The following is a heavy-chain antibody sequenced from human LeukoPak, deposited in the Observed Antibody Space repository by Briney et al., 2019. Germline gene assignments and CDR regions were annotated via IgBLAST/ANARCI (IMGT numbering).Heavy chain of an antibody. J-gene: IGHJ4*02. CDR2: IRGSGGST. Sequence: GGSLRLSCAASGFTFSSYAMSWVRQAPGKGPQWASAIRGSGGSTYYADSVKGRFTISGDNSKNTLYLQMNSLRAEDTAVYYCAKTGAVAACPDYWGQGTLVTVSS. CDR3: AKTGAVAACPDY. D-gene: IGHD6-19*01. CDR1: GFTFSSYA. V-gene: IGHV3-23*01.